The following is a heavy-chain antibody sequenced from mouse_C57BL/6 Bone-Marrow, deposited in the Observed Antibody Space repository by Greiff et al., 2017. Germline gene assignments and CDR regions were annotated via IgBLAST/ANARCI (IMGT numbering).Heavy chain of an antibody. Sequence: EVQLQESGPELVKPGASVKISCKASGYSFTDYNMNWVKQSNGKSLEWMGVINPNYGTTSYNQKFKGKATLTVDQSSSTAYMQLNRLTSEDSAVYYYARSYGSSYEYAMDYWGQGTSVTVSS. D-gene: IGHD1-1*01. CDR1: GYSFTDYN. CDR2: INPNYGTT. CDR3: ARSYGSSYEYAMDY. J-gene: IGHJ4*01. V-gene: IGHV1-39*01.